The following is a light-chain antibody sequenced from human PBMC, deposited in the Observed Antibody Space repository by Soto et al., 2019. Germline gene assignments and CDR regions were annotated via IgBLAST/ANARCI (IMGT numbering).Light chain of an antibody. CDR2: GAS. J-gene: IGKJ2*01. CDR1: QSVSSN. V-gene: IGKV3-15*01. CDR3: QQYNSWPYT. Sequence: EIVMTQSPATLSVSPGERATLSCRASQSVSSNSAWYQQKPGQAPRLLIYGASTRATGIPARFSGSGSGTEFTLTISSLQSEDFAVCYCQQYNSWPYTFGQGTKLEIK.